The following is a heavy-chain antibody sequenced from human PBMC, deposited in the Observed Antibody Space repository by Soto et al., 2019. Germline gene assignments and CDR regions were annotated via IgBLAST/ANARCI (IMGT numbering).Heavy chain of an antibody. D-gene: IGHD6-13*01. CDR2: LYFNGGT. CDR1: GGPINSPDYY. J-gene: IGHJ5*02. CDR3: ARGISKYSSWYEPHTWFDA. Sequence: QVQLQESGPGLVKPSQTLSLTCNVSGGPINSPDYYWTWIRQSPGKGLEWIGYLYFNGGTQYNPSLRTPISVSLDTSKTLFSLKMRSVTGADTAVYYCARGISKYSSWYEPHTWFDAWGQGALVTVSS. V-gene: IGHV4-30-4*01.